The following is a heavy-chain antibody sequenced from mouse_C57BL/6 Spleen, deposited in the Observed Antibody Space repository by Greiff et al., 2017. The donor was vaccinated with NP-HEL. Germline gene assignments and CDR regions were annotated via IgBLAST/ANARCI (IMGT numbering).Heavy chain of an antibody. D-gene: IGHD4-1*01. CDR3: TREANWEKGDY. CDR2: IDPETGGT. Sequence: VQLQQSGAELVRPGASVTLSCKASGYTFTDYEMHWVKQTPVHGLEWIGAIDPETGGTAYNQKFKGKAILTADKSSSTAYMELRSLTSEDSAVYYCTREANWEKGDYWGQGTTLTVSS. CDR1: GYTFTDYE. J-gene: IGHJ2*01. V-gene: IGHV1-15*01.